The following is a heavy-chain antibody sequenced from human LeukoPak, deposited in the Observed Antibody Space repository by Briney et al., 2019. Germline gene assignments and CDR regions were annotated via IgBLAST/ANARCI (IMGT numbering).Heavy chain of an antibody. Sequence: PSETLSLTCTVSGGSVSSSSSYWAWIRQPPGRGLEGIGSVYYSGTTYYNTSLESRVTISEDTSRNRFSLTLSSVTAADTAVYYCVRQNSDYYYYYLDVWGEGTTVIVSS. CDR1: GGSVSSSSSY. CDR3: VRQNSDYYYYYLDV. J-gene: IGHJ6*03. V-gene: IGHV4-39*01. D-gene: IGHD1-7*01. CDR2: VYYSGTT.